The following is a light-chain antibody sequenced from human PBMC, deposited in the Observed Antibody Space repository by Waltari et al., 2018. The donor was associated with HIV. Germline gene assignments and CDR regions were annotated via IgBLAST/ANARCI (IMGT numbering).Light chain of an antibody. CDR1: SSDVGGYLY. V-gene: IGLV2-11*01. CDR2: DVS. CDR3: CSYAGSDTAV. J-gene: IGLJ2*01. Sequence: QSALTQPRSVSGSPGQSVTISCTGTSSDVGGYLYVSWYQQHPGKAPNLMFYDVSKRPPGVPDRFPASKAGTTASLTISGLQAEDEADYSCCSYAGSDTAVFGGGTKLTVL.